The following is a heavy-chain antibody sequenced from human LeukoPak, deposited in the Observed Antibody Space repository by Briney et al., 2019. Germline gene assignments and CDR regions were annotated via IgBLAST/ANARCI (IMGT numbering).Heavy chain of an antibody. CDR2: INYSGSN. CDR3: PINHGRIGEGYYYYMDV. D-gene: IGHD3-10*01. J-gene: IGHJ6*03. V-gene: IGHV4-59*01. CDR1: GGSISRYY. Sequence: PSETLSLTCTVSGGSISRYYWSWIRQPPGKGLEWIRCINYSGSNNNNPSLKRRVTISVDTPNNQFSLKLSSVTATDAAVYYFPINHGRIGEGYYYYMDVWGKGTTVTVSS.